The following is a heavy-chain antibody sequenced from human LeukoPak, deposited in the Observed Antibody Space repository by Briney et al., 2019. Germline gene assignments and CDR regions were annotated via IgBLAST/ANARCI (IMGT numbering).Heavy chain of an antibody. D-gene: IGHD6-6*01. Sequence: PGGSLRLSCAASGFTFSSYAMHWVRQAPGKGLEWVSYISSSGSTIYYADSVKGRFTISRDNAKNSLYLQMNSLRAEDTAVYYCARDLSSAARPRLRFDPWGQGTLVTVSS. V-gene: IGHV3-48*04. J-gene: IGHJ5*02. CDR2: ISSSGSTI. CDR1: GFTFSSYA. CDR3: ARDLSSAARPRLRFDP.